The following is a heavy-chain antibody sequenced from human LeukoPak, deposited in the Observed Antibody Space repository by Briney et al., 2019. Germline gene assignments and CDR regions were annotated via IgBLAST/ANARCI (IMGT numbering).Heavy chain of an antibody. D-gene: IGHD3-9*01. CDR2: IYYSGST. CDR1: GGSISSSTYY. J-gene: IGHJ4*02. V-gene: IGHV4-39*01. Sequence: SETLSLTCNVSGGSISSSTYYWGWIRQPPGKGLEWIGNIYYSGSTYYNPSLKSRLTISVDSSQGQFSLRLSSVTAADTGLYYCTRGSYDVLTGYSTLGEYWGQGALVTVSS. CDR3: TRGSYDVLTGYSTLGEY.